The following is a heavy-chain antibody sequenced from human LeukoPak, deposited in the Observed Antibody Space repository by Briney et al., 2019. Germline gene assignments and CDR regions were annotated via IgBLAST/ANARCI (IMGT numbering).Heavy chain of an antibody. D-gene: IGHD3-10*01. CDR3: ASFSDERGMDV. Sequence: GGSLRLSCAASGFTFSSYAMHWVRQAPGKGLEWVAVISYDGSNKYYAGSVKGRFTISRENAKNSLYLQMNSLRAEDTAVYYCASFSDERGMDVWGQGTTVTVSS. CDR1: GFTFSSYA. J-gene: IGHJ6*02. CDR2: ISYDGSNK. V-gene: IGHV3-30*14.